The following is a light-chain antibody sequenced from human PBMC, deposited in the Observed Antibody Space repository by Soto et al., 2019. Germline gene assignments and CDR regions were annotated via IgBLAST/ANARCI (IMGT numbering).Light chain of an antibody. Sequence: EIVLTQSPGTLSLSPGDRATLSCRASQSVSSTHLAWYHQKPGQAPRLLIYGASTRASGIPDRFSGSGSRTDFTLTISRLETEDFAVYYCHQYGSSPQTFGQGTKVDIK. CDR1: QSVSSTH. CDR2: GAS. CDR3: HQYGSSPQT. J-gene: IGKJ1*01. V-gene: IGKV3-20*01.